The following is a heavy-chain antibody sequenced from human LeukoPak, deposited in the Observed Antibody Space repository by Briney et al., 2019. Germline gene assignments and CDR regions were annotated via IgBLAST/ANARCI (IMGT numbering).Heavy chain of an antibody. V-gene: IGHV4-4*02. CDR1: GGSISSSNW. CDR2: IYHSGST. J-gene: IGHJ4*02. Sequence: PSETLSLTCAVSGGSISSSNWWSWVRQPPGKGLEWIGEIYHSGSTNYNPSLKSRVTISVDKSKNQFSLKLSSVAAADTAVYYCASFYYVYVGGIYRPFNYGGRGPLVPVS. CDR3: ASFYYVYVGGIYRPFNY. D-gene: IGHD3-16*02.